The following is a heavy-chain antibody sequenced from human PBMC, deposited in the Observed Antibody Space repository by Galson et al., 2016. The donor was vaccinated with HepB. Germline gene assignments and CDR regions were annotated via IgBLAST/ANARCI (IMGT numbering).Heavy chain of an antibody. J-gene: IGHJ4*02. CDR2: ISGTGATT. V-gene: IGHV3-23*01. Sequence: SLRLSCAVSGSSFNSSAFSWVRQTPGKGLEWVSVISGTGATTDYTDSVKGRFTISRDNSQSRLYLQMNSLRAEDTAIYYCAKENDFWSGYLSHWGQGALVTVSS. CDR1: GSSFNSSA. CDR3: AKENDFWSGYLSH. D-gene: IGHD3-3*01.